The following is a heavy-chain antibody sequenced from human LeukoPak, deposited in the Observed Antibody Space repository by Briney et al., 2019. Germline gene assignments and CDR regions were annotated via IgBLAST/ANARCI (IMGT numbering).Heavy chain of an antibody. CDR3: ARAGPYCSSTSCRPTDAFDI. Sequence: GGSLRLSCAASGFTFSSYWMSRVRQAPGKGLEWVANIKQDGSEKYYVDSVKGRFTISRDNAKNSLYLQMNSLRAEDTAVYYCARAGPYCSSTSCRPTDAFDIWGQGTMVTVSS. V-gene: IGHV3-7*01. CDR2: IKQDGSEK. D-gene: IGHD2-2*01. J-gene: IGHJ3*02. CDR1: GFTFSSYW.